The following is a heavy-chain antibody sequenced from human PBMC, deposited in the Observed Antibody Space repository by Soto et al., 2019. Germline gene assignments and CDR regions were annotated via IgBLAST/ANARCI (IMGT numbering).Heavy chain of an antibody. Sequence: QVQLVESGGGVVQPGRSLRLSCAASGFTFSSYGMHWVRQAPGKGLEWVAVIWYDGSNKYYADSVKGRFTISRDKSKNTGYRQMNRLRVEDTAVYYCARAPTYYYDSNAFDIWVQGTMVIVS. V-gene: IGHV3-33*01. J-gene: IGHJ3*02. CDR3: ARAPTYYYDSNAFDI. CDR2: IWYDGSNK. CDR1: GFTFSSYG. D-gene: IGHD3-22*01.